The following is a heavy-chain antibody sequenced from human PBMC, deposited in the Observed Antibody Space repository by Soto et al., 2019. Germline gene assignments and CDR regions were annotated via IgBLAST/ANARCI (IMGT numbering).Heavy chain of an antibody. CDR3: ARDLPSDI. CDR2: IYNSGST. CDR1: GGSISSGY. J-gene: IGHJ3*02. V-gene: IGHV4-59*01. Sequence: QVQLQESGPGLVKPSETLSLTCTVSGGSISSGYWSWIRQPPGKGLEWIAYIYNSGSTNYNPSLKSRLTISVDTSKNQFSLRLSSVTAADTAVYYCARDLPSDIWGQGTMVTVSS.